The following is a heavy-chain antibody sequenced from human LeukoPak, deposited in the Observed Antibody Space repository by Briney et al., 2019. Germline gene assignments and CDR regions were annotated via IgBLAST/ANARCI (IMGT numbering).Heavy chain of an antibody. CDR2: IYASGST. CDR3: AREDYDYVWGSYRFDY. J-gene: IGHJ4*02. CDR1: GGSISSGDYY. V-gene: IGHV4-61*02. Sequence: SQTLSLTCTVSGGSISSGDYYWSWIRQPAGKGLEWIGRIYASGSTNYNPSLKSRVTISIDTSKNQFSLKLSSVTAADTAVYYCAREDYDYVWGSYRFDYWGQGTLVTVSS. D-gene: IGHD3-16*02.